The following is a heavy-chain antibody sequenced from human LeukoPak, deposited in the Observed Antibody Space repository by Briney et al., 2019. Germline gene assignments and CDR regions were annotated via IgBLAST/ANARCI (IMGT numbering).Heavy chain of an antibody. CDR2: ISWNSSSI. Sequence: PGGSLRLSCAASGFTFNSYSMNWVRQAPGKGLEWVSGISWNSSSIGYADSVKGRFTISRDNAKNSLYLQMNSLRAEDTALYYCAKDIGARAGMDVWGQGTTVTVSS. CDR1: GFTFNSYS. V-gene: IGHV3-9*01. J-gene: IGHJ6*02. CDR3: AKDIGARAGMDV.